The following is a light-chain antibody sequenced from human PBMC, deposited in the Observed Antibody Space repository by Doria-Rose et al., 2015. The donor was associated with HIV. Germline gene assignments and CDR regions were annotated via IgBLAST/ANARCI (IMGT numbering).Light chain of an antibody. CDR1: QSFSSTY. V-gene: IGKV3-20*01. Sequence: EIVMTQSPGTLSLSPGERATLSCRASQSFSSTYLAWYQQQPGQAPSLLIYDGSTRVTGIPDRSSASGSGTDFTLTINRLEPEDFALYYCYQYGTSWTFGQGTKVEI. J-gene: IGKJ1*01. CDR2: DGS. CDR3: YQYGTSWT.